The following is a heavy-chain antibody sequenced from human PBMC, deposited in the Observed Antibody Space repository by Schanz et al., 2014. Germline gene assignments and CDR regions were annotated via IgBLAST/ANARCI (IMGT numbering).Heavy chain of an antibody. J-gene: IGHJ4*02. CDR1: GFTFRGYA. V-gene: IGHV3-23*01. D-gene: IGHD1-1*01. CDR3: AKKVPAYNPFDS. Sequence: EVQLLESGGSLVQPGGSLRLSCAASGFTFRGYAMSWVRQAPGRGLEWVSIISGSGGNTYYADAVRGRFTISRDNSKTTVYLQMNSLRAEDTAVYYCAKKVPAYNPFDSWGQGTLVTVSS. CDR2: ISGSGGNT.